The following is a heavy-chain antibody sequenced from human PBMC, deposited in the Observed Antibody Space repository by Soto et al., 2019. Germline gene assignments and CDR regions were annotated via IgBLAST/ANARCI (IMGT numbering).Heavy chain of an antibody. CDR1: GFTFSSYG. V-gene: IGHV3-33*01. Sequence: QVQLVESGGGVVQPGRSLRLSCAASGFTFSSYGMHWVRQAPGKGLEWVAVIWYDGSNKYYADSVKGRFTISRDNSKNTLYLQMNSLRAEDTAVYYCARDRSGWVPGYFDLWGRGTLVTVSS. CDR3: ARDRSGWVPGYFDL. D-gene: IGHD6-25*01. CDR2: IWYDGSNK. J-gene: IGHJ2*01.